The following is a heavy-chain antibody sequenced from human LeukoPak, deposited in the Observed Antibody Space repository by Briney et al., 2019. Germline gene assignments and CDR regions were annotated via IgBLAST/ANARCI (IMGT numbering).Heavy chain of an antibody. Sequence: SETLSLTCAVYGGSFSGYYWSWIRQPPGKGLEWIGEINHSGSTNYNPSLKSRVTISVDTSKNQFSLKLSSVTAADTAVYYCARIVYYDFWSGYYTADNWFDPWSQGTLVTVSS. CDR3: ARIVYYDFWSGYYTADNWFDP. D-gene: IGHD3-3*01. CDR1: GGSFSGYY. CDR2: INHSGST. V-gene: IGHV4-34*01. J-gene: IGHJ5*02.